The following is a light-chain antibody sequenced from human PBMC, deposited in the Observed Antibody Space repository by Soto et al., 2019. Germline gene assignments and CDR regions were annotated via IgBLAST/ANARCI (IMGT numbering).Light chain of an antibody. CDR2: LNSDGSH. V-gene: IGLV4-69*01. CDR3: QTWGSGIVV. CDR1: SGHSNYA. Sequence: QSALTQSPSASASLGASVKLTRTLSSGHSNYAIAWHQQQSEKGPRYLMKLNSDGSHSKGDGIPDRFSGSSSGAERYLTISSLQSEDEADYYCQTWGSGIVVFGGGTKVTVL. J-gene: IGLJ2*01.